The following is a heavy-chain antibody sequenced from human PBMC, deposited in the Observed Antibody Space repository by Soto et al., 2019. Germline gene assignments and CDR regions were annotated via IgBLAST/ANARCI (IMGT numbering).Heavy chain of an antibody. J-gene: IGHJ6*02. CDR2: IYTSGST. Sequence: QVQLQESGPGLVKPSETLSLTCTVSGGSISSYYWSWIRQPAGKGLEWIGRIYTSGSTNYNPSLKDRVPMSVDTSKNQFSLKLSSVTAADPAVYYCARAGYCSGGSCQNLYYYYGMDVWGQGTTVTVSS. D-gene: IGHD2-15*01. CDR1: GGSISSYY. CDR3: ARAGYCSGGSCQNLYYYYGMDV. V-gene: IGHV4-4*07.